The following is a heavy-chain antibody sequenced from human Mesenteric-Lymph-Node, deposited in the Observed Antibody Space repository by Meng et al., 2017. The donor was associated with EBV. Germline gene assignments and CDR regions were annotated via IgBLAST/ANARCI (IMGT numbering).Heavy chain of an antibody. J-gene: IGHJ4*02. Sequence: VQLQDSGPGPGKPSGTLSLTCAVSGGSISSTKWWGWVRQPPGKGLEWIGEIFHTGSTNYNPSLKSRLTMSVDKSKNQLSLKLTSVTAADTAVYYCATVGDYGDYVGLDNWGQGTLVTVSS. CDR2: IFHTGST. CDR1: GGSISSTKW. CDR3: ATVGDYGDYVGLDN. D-gene: IGHD4-17*01. V-gene: IGHV4-4*02.